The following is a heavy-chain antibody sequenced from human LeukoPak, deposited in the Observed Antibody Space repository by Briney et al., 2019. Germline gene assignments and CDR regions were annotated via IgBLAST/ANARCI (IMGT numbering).Heavy chain of an antibody. V-gene: IGHV1-2*02. CDR1: GYTFTSYY. CDR2: INPNSGGT. Sequence: AASVKVSCKASGYTFTSYYMHWVRQAPGQGLEWMGWINPNSGGTQYAQKFQGRVTITAGKSTSTAYMELSRLRSEDTAVYYCAREGVAARLWWFDPWGQGTLVTVSS. CDR3: AREGVAARLWWFDP. D-gene: IGHD6-6*01. J-gene: IGHJ5*02.